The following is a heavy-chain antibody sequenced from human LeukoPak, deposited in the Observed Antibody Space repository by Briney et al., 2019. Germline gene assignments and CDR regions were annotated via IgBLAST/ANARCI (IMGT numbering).Heavy chain of an antibody. CDR3: ARSSGEYYYDSSGYYGFDY. V-gene: IGHV4-34*01. J-gene: IGHJ4*02. D-gene: IGHD3-22*01. CDR1: GGSISGYY. Sequence: SETLSLTCTVSGGSISGYYWSWIRQPPGKGLEWIGEINHSGSTNYNPSLKSRVTISVDTSKNQFSLKLSSVTAADTAVYYCARSSGEYYYDSSGYYGFDYWGQGTLVTVSS. CDR2: INHSGST.